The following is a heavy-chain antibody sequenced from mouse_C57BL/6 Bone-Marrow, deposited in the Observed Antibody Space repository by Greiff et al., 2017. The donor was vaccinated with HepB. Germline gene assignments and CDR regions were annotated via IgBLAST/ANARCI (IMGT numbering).Heavy chain of an antibody. V-gene: IGHV1-15*01. CDR1: GYTFTDYE. CDR3: TVPPYYYAMDY. D-gene: IGHD2-14*01. Sequence: VQLQQSGAELVRPGASVTLSCKASGYTFTDYEMHWVKQTPVHGLEWIGAIDPETGGTAYNQKFKGKAILTADKSSSTAYMELRSLTSEDSAVYYCTVPPYYYAMDYWGQGTSVTVSS. J-gene: IGHJ4*01. CDR2: IDPETGGT.